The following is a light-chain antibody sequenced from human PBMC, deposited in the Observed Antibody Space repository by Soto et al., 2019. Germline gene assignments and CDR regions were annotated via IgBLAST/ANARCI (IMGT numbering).Light chain of an antibody. CDR1: QSLVYNDGNTY. V-gene: IGKV2D-30*01. Sequence: DVMTQSPLSLPVTLGQPASISCRSSQSLVYNDGNTYLDWFQQRPGPSPRRLLYEVSNWDSGVPDRFSGSGSGTDFTLKISRVEAEDVGVYYCMQGTPWLGTFGQGTKVEI. J-gene: IGKJ1*01. CDR3: MQGTPWLGT. CDR2: EVS.